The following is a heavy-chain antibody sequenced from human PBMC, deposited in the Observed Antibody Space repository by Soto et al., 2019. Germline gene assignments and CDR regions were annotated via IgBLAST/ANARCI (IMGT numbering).Heavy chain of an antibody. Sequence: QVQLVESGGGLVKPGGSLRLSCAASGFTFSDYYMSWIRQAPGKGLEWVSYISSSSSYTNYAGSVKGRFTIPRDNAKNSLYLQMNSLRAEDTAVYYCARGPNPGYGDYVFDYWGQGTLVTVSS. D-gene: IGHD4-17*01. V-gene: IGHV3-11*06. CDR1: GFTFSDYY. CDR2: ISSSSSYT. J-gene: IGHJ4*02. CDR3: ARGPNPGYGDYVFDY.